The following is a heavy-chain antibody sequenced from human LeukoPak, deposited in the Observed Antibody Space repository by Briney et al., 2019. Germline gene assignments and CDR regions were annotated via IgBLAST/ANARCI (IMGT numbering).Heavy chain of an antibody. CDR1: GGSFSGYY. CDR3: ARQEAYYDSWSGYRNWFDP. Sequence: SETLSLTCAVYGGSFSGYYWSWIRQPPGKGLEWIGEINHSGSTNYNPSLKSRVTISVDTSKNQFSLKLSSVTAADTAVYYCARQEAYYDSWSGYRNWFDPWGQGTLVTVSS. J-gene: IGHJ5*02. V-gene: IGHV4-34*01. D-gene: IGHD3-3*01. CDR2: INHSGST.